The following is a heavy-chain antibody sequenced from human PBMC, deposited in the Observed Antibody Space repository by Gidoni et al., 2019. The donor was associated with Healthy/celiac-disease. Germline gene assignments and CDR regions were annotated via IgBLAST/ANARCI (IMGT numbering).Heavy chain of an antibody. CDR3: AKALGSIAVAGGGDY. Sequence: EVQLVESGGGLVQPGRSLRLSCAASGFTFDYYAMHWVRQAPGKGLEWVSGIRWNSGSIGYADSVKGRFTISRDNAKNSLYLQMNSLRAEDTALYYCAKALGSIAVAGGGDYWGQGTLVTVSS. J-gene: IGHJ4*02. V-gene: IGHV3-9*01. CDR2: IRWNSGSI. CDR1: GFTFDYYA. D-gene: IGHD6-19*01.